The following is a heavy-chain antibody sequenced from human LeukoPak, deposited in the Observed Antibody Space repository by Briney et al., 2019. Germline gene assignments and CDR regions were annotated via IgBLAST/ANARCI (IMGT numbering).Heavy chain of an antibody. D-gene: IGHD6-13*01. CDR1: GGSISSYY. CDR3: ARRVYSTSWSYYFDY. CDR2: IYYSGST. Sequence: SETLSLTCTVSGGSISSYYWSWIRQPPGKGLEWIGYIYYSGSTNYNPSLKGRVTISVDTSKNQFSLKLSSVTAADTAVYYCARRVYSTSWSYYFDYWGQGTLVTVSS. V-gene: IGHV4-59*01. J-gene: IGHJ4*02.